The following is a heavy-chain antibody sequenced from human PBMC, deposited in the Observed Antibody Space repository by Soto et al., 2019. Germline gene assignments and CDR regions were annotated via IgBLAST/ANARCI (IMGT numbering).Heavy chain of an antibody. J-gene: IGHJ3*02. CDR2: ISDDGDKV. Sequence: GGSLRLSCAASGFTFSSYGMHWVRQAPGKGLEWVAVISDDGDKVFYADSMKDRLTISRDNSKSTLFLQLTSLGPEDTALYYCARAHYHDSSGPNGHAFDIWGQGTLVTVSS. V-gene: IGHV3-30*03. D-gene: IGHD3-22*01. CDR3: ARAHYHDSSGPNGHAFDI. CDR1: GFTFSSYG.